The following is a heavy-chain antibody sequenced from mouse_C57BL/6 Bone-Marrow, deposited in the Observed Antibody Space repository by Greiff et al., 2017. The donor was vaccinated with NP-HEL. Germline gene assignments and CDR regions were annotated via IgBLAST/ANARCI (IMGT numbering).Heavy chain of an antibody. V-gene: IGHV6-6*01. D-gene: IGHD2-3*01. Sequence: EVQLVESGGGLVQPGGSMKLSCAASGFTFSDAWMDWVRQSPEKGLEWVAEIRNKANNHATYYAESVKGRFTISRDDSKSSVYLQMNSLRAEDTGIYYCTRDGYSGNYAMDYWGQGTSVTVSS. CDR1: GFTFSDAW. CDR2: IRNKANNHAT. CDR3: TRDGYSGNYAMDY. J-gene: IGHJ4*01.